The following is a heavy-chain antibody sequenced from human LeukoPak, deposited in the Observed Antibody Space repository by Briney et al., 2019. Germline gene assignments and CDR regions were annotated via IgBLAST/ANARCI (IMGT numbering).Heavy chain of an antibody. J-gene: IGHJ4*02. D-gene: IGHD6-19*01. Sequence: PGRSLRLSCAASGFTFSTFWVNWARQTPGKGLEWVANIKQDGSEKYYVDSVKGRFTISRDNAKNSLYLQMNSLRDEDTAVYYCARSSGWIIDFWGQGTLVTVSS. CDR3: ARSSGWIIDF. V-gene: IGHV3-7*01. CDR1: GFTFSTFW. CDR2: IKQDGSEK.